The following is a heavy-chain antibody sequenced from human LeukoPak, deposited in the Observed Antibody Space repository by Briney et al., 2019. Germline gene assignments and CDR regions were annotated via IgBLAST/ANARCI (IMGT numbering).Heavy chain of an antibody. D-gene: IGHD5-24*01. CDR1: GGSISSYY. CDR3: ARGQEMATIRWFDP. Sequence: SETLSLTCTVSGGSISSYYWSWIRQPPGKGLEWIGEINHCGSTNYNPSLKSRVTISVDTSKNQFSLKLSSVTAADTAVYYCARGQEMATIRWFDPWGQGTLVTVSS. V-gene: IGHV4-34*01. J-gene: IGHJ5*02. CDR2: INHCGST.